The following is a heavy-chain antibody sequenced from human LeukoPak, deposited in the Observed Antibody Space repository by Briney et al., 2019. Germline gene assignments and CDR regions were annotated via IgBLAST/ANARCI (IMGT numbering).Heavy chain of an antibody. CDR2: IIPNTGGT. CDR1: GYTITDYY. D-gene: IGHD2/OR15-2a*01. V-gene: IGHV1-2*04. J-gene: IGHJ2*01. CDR3: ARGSPSYAQWHFDL. Sequence: ASVKVSCTASGYTITDYYLHWVRQAPGQGLEWMGWIIPNTGGTNYAQKFQDWVTMSSDTSISTAYMELSSLRSDDTAVYYCARGSPSYAQWHFDLWGRGTLVTVSS.